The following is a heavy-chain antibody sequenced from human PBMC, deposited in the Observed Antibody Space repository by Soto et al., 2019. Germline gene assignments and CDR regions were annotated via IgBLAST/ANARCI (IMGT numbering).Heavy chain of an antibody. CDR1: GFTFSSYG. Sequence: QVQLVESGGGVVQPGRSLRLSCAASGFTFSSYGMHWVRQAPGKGLEWVAVISYDGSNKYYADHVKGRFTISRDNSKNTLYLQMNSLRAEDTAVYYCAILRGVTTRNPNGMDVWGQGTTVTVSS. V-gene: IGHV3-30*03. CDR2: ISYDGSNK. J-gene: IGHJ6*02. D-gene: IGHD4-17*01. CDR3: AILRGVTTRNPNGMDV.